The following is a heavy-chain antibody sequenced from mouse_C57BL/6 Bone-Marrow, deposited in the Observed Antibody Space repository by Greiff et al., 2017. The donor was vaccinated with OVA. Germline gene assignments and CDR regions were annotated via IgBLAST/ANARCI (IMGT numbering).Heavy chain of an antibody. CDR3: ASAVFAY. CDR2: IDPADSYT. CDR1: GYTFTSYW. J-gene: IGHJ3*01. V-gene: IGHV1-50*01. Sequence: QVQLQQPGAELVKPGASVKLSCKASGYTFTSYWMQWVKQRPGQGLEWIGGIDPADSYTNYNQKFKGKATMTVDTSSSTAYMQLISLTSEDSAVYYCASAVFAYWGQGTLVPVSA.